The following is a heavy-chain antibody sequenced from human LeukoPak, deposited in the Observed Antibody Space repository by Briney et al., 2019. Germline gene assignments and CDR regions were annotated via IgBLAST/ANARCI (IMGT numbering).Heavy chain of an antibody. D-gene: IGHD3-3*01. CDR1: GGSFSGYY. Sequence: PSETLSLTCAVYGGSFSGYYWSWTRQPPGKGLEWIGEINHSGSTKYTPSLKSRVTISVDTSKNQFSLKLSSVTAADTAVYYCAKGFERNYDFWSGYYGDYWGQGTLVTVSS. CDR3: AKGFERNYDFWSGYYGDY. J-gene: IGHJ4*02. V-gene: IGHV4-34*01. CDR2: INHSGST.